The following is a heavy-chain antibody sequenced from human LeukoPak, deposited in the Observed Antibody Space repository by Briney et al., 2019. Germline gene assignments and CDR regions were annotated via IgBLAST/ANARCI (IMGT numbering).Heavy chain of an antibody. J-gene: IGHJ4*02. D-gene: IGHD3-9*01. CDR2: ISGRDDST. V-gene: IGHV3-23*01. Sequence: GGSLRLSCAASGFTVTNYAMNWVRQAPGKGLEWVSAISGRDDSTYYADSVKGRFTISRDTSKNTLFLQMNSLRAEDTAVYYCAKWGDYDILTGYYDPGYWGQGTLVTVSS. CDR3: AKWGDYDILTGYYDPGY. CDR1: GFTVTNYA.